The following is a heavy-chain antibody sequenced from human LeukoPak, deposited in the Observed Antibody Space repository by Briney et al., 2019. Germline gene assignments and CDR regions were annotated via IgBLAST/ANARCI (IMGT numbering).Heavy chain of an antibody. D-gene: IGHD1-26*01. Sequence: TGGSLRLSCAVSGFIVSSNYMTWVRQAPGKGLEWVSVIYSGGRTYYADSVKGRFTTSRDNSKNTLYLQMNSLRAEDTAVYSCATSGRSPGWGQGTLVTVSS. V-gene: IGHV3-66*01. CDR3: ATSGRSPG. CDR2: IYSGGRT. CDR1: GFIVSSNY. J-gene: IGHJ4*02.